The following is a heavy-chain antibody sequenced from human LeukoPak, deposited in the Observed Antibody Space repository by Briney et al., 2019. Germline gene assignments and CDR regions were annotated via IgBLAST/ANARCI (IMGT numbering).Heavy chain of an antibody. J-gene: IGHJ4*02. V-gene: IGHV3-53*01. CDR1: AFTVRTSY. CDR2: ISGFGDT. CDR3: ATEGKTRTWNYYQAKPVY. Sequence: GGSLRLSCAASAFTVRTSYMTWVRQAPGKGQEWASVISGFGDTYYADSVKGRFTISRDNSKNTLYLQMNSLRAEDTAVYYCATEGKTRTWNYYQAKPVYWGQGTLVTVSS. D-gene: IGHD1-7*01.